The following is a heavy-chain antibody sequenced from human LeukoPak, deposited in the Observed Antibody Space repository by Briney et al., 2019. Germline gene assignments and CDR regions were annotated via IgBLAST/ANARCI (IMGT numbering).Heavy chain of an antibody. CDR3: AREDMTGTDPFDY. V-gene: IGHV1-2*02. CDR2: INPNSGDT. Sequence: ASVKVSCKASGYTFTGYYIHWVRQAPGQGLEWMGWINPNSGDTNYAQKFQGRVTMTRDTSISTAYMELSRLRSDDTAVYYCAREDMTGTDPFDYWGQGTLLTVSS. D-gene: IGHD3-9*01. J-gene: IGHJ4*02. CDR1: GYTFTGYY.